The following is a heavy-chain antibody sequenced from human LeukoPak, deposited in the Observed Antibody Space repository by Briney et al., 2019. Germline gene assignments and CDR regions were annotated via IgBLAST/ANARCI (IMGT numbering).Heavy chain of an antibody. Sequence: GGSLRLSCASSGFTCSGYNMNWVRQAPGKGLEWVSSISSSSSYIYYADSVKGRFTISRDNAKNSLYLQMNSLRAEDTSVYYCATVYIYGSPTSYFDYWGQGTLVTVSS. J-gene: IGHJ4*02. D-gene: IGHD5-18*01. CDR1: GFTCSGYN. CDR2: ISSSSSYI. V-gene: IGHV3-21*01. CDR3: ATVYIYGSPTSYFDY.